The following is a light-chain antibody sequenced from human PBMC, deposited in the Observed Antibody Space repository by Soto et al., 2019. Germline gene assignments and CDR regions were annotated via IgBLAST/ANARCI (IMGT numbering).Light chain of an antibody. CDR2: GAS. J-gene: IGKJ1*01. CDR3: QQYNNWPPGT. V-gene: IGKV3-15*01. Sequence: EIGMTQSPATLSVSPGERATLSCRASQSVSSNLAWYQQKPGQAPRLVIYGASTRATGIPARFSGSGSGTEFTLTISSLQSEDFAVYYCQQYNNWPPGTFGQGTKVEIK. CDR1: QSVSSN.